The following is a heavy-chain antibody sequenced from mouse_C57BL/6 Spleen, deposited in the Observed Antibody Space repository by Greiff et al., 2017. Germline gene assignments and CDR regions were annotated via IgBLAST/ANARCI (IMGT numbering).Heavy chain of an antibody. D-gene: IGHD2-4*01. J-gene: IGHJ2*01. V-gene: IGHV1-42*01. CDR3: ARWHDYDGYFDY. CDR2: INPSTGGT. CDR1: GYSFTGYY. Sequence: VQLQQSGPELVKPGASVKISCKASGYSFTGYYMNWVKQSPEKSLEWIGEINPSTGGTTYNQKFKAKATLTVDKSSSTAYMQLKSLTSEDSAVYYCARWHDYDGYFDYWGQGTTLTVSS.